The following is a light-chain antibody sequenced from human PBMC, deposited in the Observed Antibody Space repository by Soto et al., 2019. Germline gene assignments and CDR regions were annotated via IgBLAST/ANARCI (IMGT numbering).Light chain of an antibody. V-gene: IGLV2-14*03. CDR1: SSDVGAYNF. Sequence: QSALTQPASVSGSPGQSITISCTGTSSDVGAYNFVSWHQQHPGKAPKLMIYNVYDRPSGISYRFSGSKSGNTPSLTISGLQGEDEADYYCSAYTVSRTYVFGTGTKLTVL. CDR2: NVY. J-gene: IGLJ1*01. CDR3: SAYTVSRTYV.